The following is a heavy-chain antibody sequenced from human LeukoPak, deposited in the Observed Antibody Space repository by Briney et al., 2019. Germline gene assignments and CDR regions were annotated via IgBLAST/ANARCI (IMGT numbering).Heavy chain of an antibody. D-gene: IGHD6-13*01. CDR3: ARGRSSSWNYYYYYYMDV. V-gene: IGHV4-59*12. CDR2: IYYSGST. CDR1: GGSISSYY. Sequence: ASETLSLTCTVSGGSISSYYWSWIRQPPGKGLEWIGYIYYSGSTNYNPSLKSRVTISVDTSKNQFPLKLSSVTAADTAVYYCARGRSSSWNYYYYYYMDVWGKGTTVTVSS. J-gene: IGHJ6*03.